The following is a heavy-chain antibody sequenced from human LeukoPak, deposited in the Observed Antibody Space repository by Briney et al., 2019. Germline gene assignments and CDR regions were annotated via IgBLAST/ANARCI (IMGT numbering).Heavy chain of an antibody. J-gene: IGHJ4*02. D-gene: IGHD4-23*01. CDR1: GFPFSNYW. CDR2: MKEDGGEI. Sequence: GGSLRLSCAGSGFPFSNYWMAWVRQAPGKGLEWVANMKEDGGEINYVDSVKGRFTISRDNAKNSLDLQMNSLRVDDTAVYYCVRDRGYSTFDYWGQGTLVVVSS. V-gene: IGHV3-7*01. CDR3: VRDRGYSTFDY.